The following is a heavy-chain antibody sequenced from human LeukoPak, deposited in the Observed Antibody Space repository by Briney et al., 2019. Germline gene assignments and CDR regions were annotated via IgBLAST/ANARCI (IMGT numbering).Heavy chain of an antibody. Sequence: GGSLRLSCAASGFTFSSYAMSWVRQAPGKGLVWVSAISGSGGSTYYADSVKGRFTISRDNSKNTLYLQMNSLRAEDTAVYYCAKDPGGYSYGPQLDYWGQGTLVTVSS. D-gene: IGHD5-18*01. CDR2: ISGSGGST. V-gene: IGHV3-23*01. CDR3: AKDPGGYSYGPQLDY. J-gene: IGHJ4*02. CDR1: GFTFSSYA.